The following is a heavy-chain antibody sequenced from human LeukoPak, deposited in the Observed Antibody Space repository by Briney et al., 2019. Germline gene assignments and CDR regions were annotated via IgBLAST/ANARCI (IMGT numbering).Heavy chain of an antibody. D-gene: IGHD3-3*01. CDR1: GGTFSSYA. J-gene: IGHJ6*03. Sequence: EASVKVSCKASGGTFSSYAISWVRQAPGQGLEWMGGIIPIFGTANYAQKFQGRVTITADESTSTAYMELSSLRSEDTAVYYCARNPQGVEYYYYYMDVWGKGTTVTISS. CDR2: IIPIFGTA. CDR3: ARNPQGVEYYYYYMDV. V-gene: IGHV1-69*13.